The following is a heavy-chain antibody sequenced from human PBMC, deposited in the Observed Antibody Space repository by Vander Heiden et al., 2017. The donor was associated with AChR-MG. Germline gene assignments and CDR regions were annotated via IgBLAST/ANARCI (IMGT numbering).Heavy chain of an antibody. Sequence: QVQLVQSGAEVKKPGSSVKVSCKASGGTFSSYAISWVRQAPGQGLEWMGGIIPIFGTANYAQKFQGRVTITADESTSTAYMELSSLRSEDTAVYYCARILLGSYFLVHRETESFDYWGQGTLVTVSS. D-gene: IGHD1-26*01. CDR1: GGTFSSYA. CDR3: ARILLGSYFLVHRETESFDY. CDR2: IIPIFGTA. J-gene: IGHJ4*02. V-gene: IGHV1-69*01.